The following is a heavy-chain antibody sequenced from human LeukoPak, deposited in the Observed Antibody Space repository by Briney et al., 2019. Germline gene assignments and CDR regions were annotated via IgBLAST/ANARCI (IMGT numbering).Heavy chain of an antibody. CDR1: GGTFSSYA. CDR3: ARASTVTTHERGRLYYYYYMDV. J-gene: IGHJ6*03. V-gene: IGHV1-69*05. D-gene: IGHD4-11*01. Sequence: SVKVSCKASGGTFSSYAISWVRQAPGQGLEWMGGIIPIFGTANYAQKFQGRVTITTDESTSTAYMELSSLRSEDTAVYYCARASTVTTHERGRLYYYYYMDVWGEGTTVTVSS. CDR2: IIPIFGTA.